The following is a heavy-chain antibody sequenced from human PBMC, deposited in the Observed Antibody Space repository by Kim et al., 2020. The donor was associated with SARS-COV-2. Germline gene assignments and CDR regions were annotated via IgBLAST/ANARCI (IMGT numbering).Heavy chain of an antibody. CDR3: ARDLYSSSSSYYYGMDV. V-gene: IGHV1-2*06. J-gene: IGHJ6*02. CDR1: GYTFTGYY. Sequence: ASVKVSCKASGYTFTGYYMHWVRQAPGQGLEWMGRINPNSGGTNYAQKFQGRVTMTRDTSISTAYMELSRLRSDDTAVYYCARDLYSSSSSYYYGMDVWGQGTTVTVSS. D-gene: IGHD6-6*01. CDR2: INPNSGGT.